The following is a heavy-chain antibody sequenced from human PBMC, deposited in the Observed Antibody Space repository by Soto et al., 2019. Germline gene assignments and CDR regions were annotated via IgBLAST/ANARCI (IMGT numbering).Heavy chain of an antibody. CDR1: GFTFSNYA. CDR2: ISGSGGST. V-gene: IGHV3-23*01. J-gene: IGHJ4*02. Sequence: GSLRLSCAASGFTFSNYAMTWVRQAPGKGLEWVSGISGSGGSTFYTGSVKGRFAISRDNSKNTLYLQMNSLRAEDTAVYYCAKPYSHSFPVFYFDYWGQGTLVTVSS. CDR3: AKPYSHSFPVFYFDY. D-gene: IGHD2-15*01.